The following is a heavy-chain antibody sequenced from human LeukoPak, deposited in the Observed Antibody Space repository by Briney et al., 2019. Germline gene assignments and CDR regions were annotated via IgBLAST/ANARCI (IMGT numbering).Heavy chain of an antibody. CDR1: GFTFSDYD. D-gene: IGHD6-13*01. V-gene: IGHV3-21*04. CDR3: ARDLGSSIWRRLDYYYMDV. Sequence: GGSLRLSCAASGFTFSDYDMHWVRQAPGKGLEWVSSITTTSTYIYYGNSVKGRFTISRDDAKSSLYLQMNSLRAEDTAVYYCARDLGSSIWRRLDYYYMDVWGRGTTVTVSS. J-gene: IGHJ6*03. CDR2: ITTTSTYI.